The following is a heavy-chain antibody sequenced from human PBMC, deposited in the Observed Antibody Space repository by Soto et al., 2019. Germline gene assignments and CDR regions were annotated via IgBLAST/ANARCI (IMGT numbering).Heavy chain of an antibody. D-gene: IGHD5-18*01. CDR3: AKDASAYSYDLDIFDY. V-gene: IGHV3-23*01. CDR2: ISDNGGKT. CDR1: GFSFSTYA. Sequence: PGGSLSLSCAVPGFSFSTYAMSCFLRAPGGGRLGVSGISDNGGKTYYAESVKSRFTISRDNAKNQVSLQLNSLSAADTAVYYCAKDASAYSYDLDIFDYWGQGTLVTVSS. J-gene: IGHJ4*02.